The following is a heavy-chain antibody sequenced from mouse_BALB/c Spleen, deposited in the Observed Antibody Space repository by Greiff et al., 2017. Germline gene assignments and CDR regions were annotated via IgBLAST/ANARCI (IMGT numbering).Heavy chain of an antibody. Sequence: ELQLQQSGAELVKPGASVKLSCTASGFNIKDTYMHWVKQRPEQGLEWIGRIDPANGNTKYDPKFQGKATITADTSSNTAYLQLSSLTSEDTAVYYCVLVYRYDDAMDYWGQGTSVTVSS. D-gene: IGHD2-14*01. CDR1: GFNIKDTY. J-gene: IGHJ4*01. CDR2: IDPANGNT. V-gene: IGHV14-3*02. CDR3: VLVYRYDDAMDY.